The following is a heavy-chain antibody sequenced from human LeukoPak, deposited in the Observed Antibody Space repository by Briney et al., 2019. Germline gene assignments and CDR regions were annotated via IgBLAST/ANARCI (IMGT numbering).Heavy chain of an antibody. CDR1: GGSISSYY. V-gene: IGHV3-7*01. D-gene: IGHD2/OR15-2a*01. J-gene: IGHJ6*03. CDR3: ARDLSRGYMDV. CDR2: IKQDGSEK. Sequence: ASETLSLTCTVSGGSISSYYWSWVRQAPGKGLEWVANIKQDGSEKYYVDSVKGRFTISRDNAKNSLYLQMNSLRAEDTAVYYCARDLSRGYMDVWGKGTTVTVSS.